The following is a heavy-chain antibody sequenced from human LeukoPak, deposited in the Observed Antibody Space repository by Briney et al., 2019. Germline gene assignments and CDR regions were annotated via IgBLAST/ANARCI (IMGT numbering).Heavy chain of an antibody. CDR3: ARGRRRIARPPHFDI. Sequence: SETLSLTCTVSGGSISSSTYYWGWIRQPPGKGLEWIGSITYSGSTYYNPSLKSRVTISVDTSKNQFSLKLSSVTAADTAVYYCARGRRRIARPPHFDIWGQGTMVTVSS. J-gene: IGHJ3*02. CDR2: ITYSGST. D-gene: IGHD6-6*01. V-gene: IGHV4-39*07. CDR1: GGSISSSTYY.